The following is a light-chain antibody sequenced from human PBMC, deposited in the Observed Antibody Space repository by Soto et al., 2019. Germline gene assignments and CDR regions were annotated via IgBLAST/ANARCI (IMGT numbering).Light chain of an antibody. Sequence: DIQMTQSPSTLSASVGDRVTITCRASQSISSRLAWYQQKPGKAPKVLIYDASSLESGVPSRFSGSGSGTDFILTISSLQPDDFATYYCQYYAGVWTFGQGTKVDI. J-gene: IGKJ1*01. V-gene: IGKV1-5*01. CDR3: QYYAGVWT. CDR2: DAS. CDR1: QSISSR.